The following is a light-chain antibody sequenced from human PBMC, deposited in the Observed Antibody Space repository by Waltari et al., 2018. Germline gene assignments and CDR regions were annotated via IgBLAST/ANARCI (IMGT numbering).Light chain of an antibody. Sequence: DIQMTQSPSTLSASVGDRITITCRASQSISDWLAWYQQKPGKAPKVLIYKAFTLESGVTARCSGSGFGTEFTLTISSRQPDDFATYYCQQYKTFAVTFGGGTKVEIK. V-gene: IGKV1-5*03. J-gene: IGKJ4*01. CDR3: QQYKTFAVT. CDR1: QSISDW. CDR2: KAF.